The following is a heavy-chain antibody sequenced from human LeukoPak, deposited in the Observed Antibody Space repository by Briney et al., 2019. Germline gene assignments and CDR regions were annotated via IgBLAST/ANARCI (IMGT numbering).Heavy chain of an antibody. CDR1: GGTFSTYA. J-gene: IGHJ4*02. CDR2: IIPIFGTA. Sequence: SVKVSCKASGGTFSTYAISWVRQAPGQGLEWMGGIIPIFGTANYAQKFQGRVTITADKSTSTAYMDLSSLRSEDTAVYYCAKLNYDSSGYYFDYWGQGTLVTVSS. V-gene: IGHV1-69*06. CDR3: AKLNYDSSGYYFDY. D-gene: IGHD3-22*01.